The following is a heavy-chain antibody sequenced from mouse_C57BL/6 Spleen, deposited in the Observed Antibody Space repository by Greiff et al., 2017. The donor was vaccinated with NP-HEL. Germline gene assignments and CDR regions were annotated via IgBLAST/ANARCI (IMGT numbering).Heavy chain of an antibody. CDR3: ARDMGGDDGYLYYAMDY. CDR1: GFTFSDYG. V-gene: IGHV5-17*01. D-gene: IGHD2-3*01. Sequence: EVKLVESGGGLVKPGGSLKLSCAASGFTFSDYGMHWVRQAPEKGLEWVAYISSGSSTIYYADTVKGRFTISRDNAKNTLFLQMTSLRSEDTARYYCARDMGGDDGYLYYAMDYWGQGTSVTVSS. CDR2: ISSGSSTI. J-gene: IGHJ4*01.